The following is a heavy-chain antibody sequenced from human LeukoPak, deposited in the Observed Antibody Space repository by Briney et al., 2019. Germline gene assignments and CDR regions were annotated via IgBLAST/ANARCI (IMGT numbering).Heavy chain of an antibody. D-gene: IGHD3-3*01. CDR2: INHSGST. Sequence: PSETLSLTCAVYGGSFSGYYWSWIRQPPGKGLEWIGEINHSGSTNYNPSLKSRVTISVDTSKNQFSLKLSSVTAADTAVHYCARRHVLRFLEWLTNWFDPWGQGTLVTVSS. V-gene: IGHV4-34*01. CDR3: ARRHVLRFLEWLTNWFDP. J-gene: IGHJ5*02. CDR1: GGSFSGYY.